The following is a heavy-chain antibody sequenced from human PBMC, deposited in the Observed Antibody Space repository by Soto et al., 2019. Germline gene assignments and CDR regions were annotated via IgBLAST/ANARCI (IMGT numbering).Heavy chain of an antibody. CDR1: GFTFSSYG. J-gene: IGHJ6*02. CDR3: AKDRDSSGWFSGYYYGVDV. Sequence: GGSLRLSCAVSGFTFSSYGMHWVRQAPGKGLEWVALISYDGSNKYYADSVKGRFTISRDNSKNTLSLQVSSLRPEDTAVYYCAKDRDSSGWFSGYYYGVDVWGQGTTVTVSS. V-gene: IGHV3-30*18. D-gene: IGHD6-19*01. CDR2: ISYDGSNK.